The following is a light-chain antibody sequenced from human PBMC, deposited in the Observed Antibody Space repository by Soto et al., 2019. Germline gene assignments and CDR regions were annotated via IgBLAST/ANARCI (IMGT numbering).Light chain of an antibody. Sequence: EIVLTHNPGTLSLSPGERATLSCRASRSVSNNYLAWYQQKPGPAPRLLIYGASHRATGIPDRFSGSGSGKDFTLTISRLEPEDFAVYYCPQYDSLPATFGQGTRPEI. CDR3: PQYDSLPAT. J-gene: IGKJ5*01. CDR2: GAS. CDR1: RSVSNNY. V-gene: IGKV3-20*01.